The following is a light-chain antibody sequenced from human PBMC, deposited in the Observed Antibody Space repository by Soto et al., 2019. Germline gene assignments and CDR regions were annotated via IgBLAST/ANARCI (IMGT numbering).Light chain of an antibody. CDR2: DAS. V-gene: IGKV3-11*01. CDR3: QQRSNGPLI. J-gene: IGKJ4*01. Sequence: DIVLEQSPATLSLSPGERSTLSWRASQSIWYRLAWYQQKSGQPPRLLIYDASTRAPGIPARFSGSGSGTDFTLTINSLEPEDFAVYYCQQRSNGPLIFGGGTKVEIK. CDR1: QSIWYR.